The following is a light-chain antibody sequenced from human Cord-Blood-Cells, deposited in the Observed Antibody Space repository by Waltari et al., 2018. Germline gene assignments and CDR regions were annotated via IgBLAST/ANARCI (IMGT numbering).Light chain of an antibody. Sequence: QSALTQPASVSGSPGQSITISCTGTSSDVGSYNLVSWYQQHPGKAPKLMISEVSKRPSGVSNRFSGSKSGNTASLTISGRQAEDEADYYCCSYAGSSTVFGGGTKLTVL. J-gene: IGLJ3*02. CDR2: EVS. CDR3: CSYAGSSTV. CDR1: SSDVGSYNL. V-gene: IGLV2-23*02.